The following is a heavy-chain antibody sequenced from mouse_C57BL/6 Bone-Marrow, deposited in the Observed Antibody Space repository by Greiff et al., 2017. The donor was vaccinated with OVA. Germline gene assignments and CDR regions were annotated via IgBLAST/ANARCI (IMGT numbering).Heavy chain of an antibody. CDR1: GYTFTSYW. Sequence: QVQLQQPGAELVKPGASVKLSCKDSGYTFTSYWMHWVKQRPGRGLEWIGRIDPSSGGTKYNEKFKSKATLTVDKPSSTDYMQLSSLTSEDSAVYYCARDSSGYVSWFAYWGQGTLVTVSA. D-gene: IGHD3-2*02. V-gene: IGHV1-72*01. CDR2: IDPSSGGT. J-gene: IGHJ3*01. CDR3: ARDSSGYVSWFAY.